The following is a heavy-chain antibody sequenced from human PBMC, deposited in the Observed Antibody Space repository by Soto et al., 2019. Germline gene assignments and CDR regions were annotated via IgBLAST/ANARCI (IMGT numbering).Heavy chain of an antibody. Sequence: DVQLLESGGGLVQPGGSLRLSCTASGFPFNTKSMTWVRQAPGKGLEWVSALTATSGRPYYADSVKGRFTISRDNSKNTLYLQMNNLGAEVTAFYYCAKDLRGPEAGTWYLDLWGRGTLVTVSS. D-gene: IGHD6-13*01. CDR2: LTATSGRP. J-gene: IGHJ2*01. CDR3: AKDLRGPEAGTWYLDL. CDR1: GFPFNTKS. V-gene: IGHV3-23*01.